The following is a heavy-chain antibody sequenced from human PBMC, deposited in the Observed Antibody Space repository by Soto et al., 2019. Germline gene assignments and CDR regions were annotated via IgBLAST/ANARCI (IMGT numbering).Heavy chain of an antibody. Sequence: VGSLRLSCAASGFTFSSYAMNWVRQAPGKGLEWVSGMSGSGRNTYYADSVRGRFTISRDNSKNMLYLQMNSLRAEDTAVYYCAKDVTPEKSYFEVWGQGTLVTVSS. CDR3: AKDVTPEKSYFEV. J-gene: IGHJ4*02. CDR2: MSGSGRNT. D-gene: IGHD4-4*01. V-gene: IGHV3-23*01. CDR1: GFTFSSYA.